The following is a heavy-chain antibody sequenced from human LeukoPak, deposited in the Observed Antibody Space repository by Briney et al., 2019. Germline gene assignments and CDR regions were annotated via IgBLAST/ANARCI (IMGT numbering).Heavy chain of an antibody. V-gene: IGHV3-7*01. CDR2: IKQDASEK. J-gene: IGHJ4*02. CDR1: GFSFSSCW. CDR3: ARFHSSRSWELY. Sequence: PGGSLRLSCAASGFSFSSCWMSWVRQAPGKGLEWVANIKQDASEKNYLDSVKGRFTISRDNAKNSLYLQMNSLRVEDTAVYYCARFHSSRSWELYWGQGTLVTFSS. D-gene: IGHD6-13*01.